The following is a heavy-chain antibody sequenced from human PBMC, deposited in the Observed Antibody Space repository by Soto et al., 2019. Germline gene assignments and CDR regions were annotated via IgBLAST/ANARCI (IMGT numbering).Heavy chain of an antibody. D-gene: IGHD2-2*01. J-gene: IGHJ6*03. CDR2: IYYSGST. CDR3: ARHGGYCSSTSCYFDPQFYYYYYMDV. V-gene: IGHV4-59*08. Sequence: SETLSLTCTVSGGSISSYYWSWIRQPPGKGLEWIGYIYYSGSTNYNPSLKSRVTISVDTSKNQFSLKLSSVTAADTAVYYCARHGGYCSSTSCYFDPQFYYYYYMDVWGKGTTVTVSS. CDR1: GGSISSYY.